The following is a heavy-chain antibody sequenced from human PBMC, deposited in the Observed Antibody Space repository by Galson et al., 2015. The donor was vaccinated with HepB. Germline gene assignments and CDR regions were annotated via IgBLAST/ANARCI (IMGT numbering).Heavy chain of an antibody. CDR3: ARWYFYDTSVPFDY. J-gene: IGHJ4*02. CDR2: ISDSGGST. D-gene: IGHD3-22*01. V-gene: IGHV3-23*01. Sequence: SLRLSCAASGFTFSSYAMSWVRQAPGKGLEWVSSISDSGGSTYYADSVKGRFTISRDNSKYTLYLQMKSLRAEDTAVYYCARWYFYDTSVPFDYWGQGTLVTVSS. CDR1: GFTFSSYA.